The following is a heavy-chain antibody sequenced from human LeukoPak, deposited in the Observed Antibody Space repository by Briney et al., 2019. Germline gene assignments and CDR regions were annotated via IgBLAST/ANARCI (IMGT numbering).Heavy chain of an antibody. CDR2: ISYDGSNK. CDR1: GFTFSSYG. CDR3: AKDQGYSYGYGDY. Sequence: GGSLRLSCAASGFTFSSYGMLWVRQAPGKGLGWVAVISYDGSNKYYADSVKGRFTISRDNSKNTLYLQTNSLRAEDTAVYYCAKDQGYSYGYGDYWGQGTLVTVSS. D-gene: IGHD5-18*01. V-gene: IGHV3-30*18. J-gene: IGHJ4*02.